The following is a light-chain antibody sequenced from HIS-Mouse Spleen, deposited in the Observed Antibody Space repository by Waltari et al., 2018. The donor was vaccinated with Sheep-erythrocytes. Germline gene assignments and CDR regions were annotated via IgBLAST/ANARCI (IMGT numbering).Light chain of an antibody. CDR3: AAWDDSLNGVV. CDR2: YAD. CDR1: SSNIGNNA. J-gene: IGLJ2*01. V-gene: IGLV1-36*01. Sequence: QSVLTQPPSVSEAPRQRVTISCSGSSSNIGNNAVNWYQQLPGKAPKLLIYYADRLHSGVSDRCSGSKSGTSASLAISGLQSEDEADYYCAAWDDSLNGVVFGGGTKLTVL.